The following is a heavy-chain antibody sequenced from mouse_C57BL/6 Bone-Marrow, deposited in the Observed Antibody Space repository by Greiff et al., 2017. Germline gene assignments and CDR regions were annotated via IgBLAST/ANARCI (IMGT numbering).Heavy chain of an antibody. CDR2: IYTGNSDT. V-gene: IGHV1-5*01. D-gene: IGHD1-1*01. CDR1: GYTFTSYW. J-gene: IGHJ4*01. Sequence: EVQLQQSGTVLARPGASVKMSCKTSGYTFTSYWMHWVKQRPGQGLEWRGAIYTGNSDTSYNQKFKGKAKLTAVTSASTAYMELSSLTNEDSAVYYCTNYYGSVMDYWGQGTAVTVSS. CDR3: TNYYGSVMDY.